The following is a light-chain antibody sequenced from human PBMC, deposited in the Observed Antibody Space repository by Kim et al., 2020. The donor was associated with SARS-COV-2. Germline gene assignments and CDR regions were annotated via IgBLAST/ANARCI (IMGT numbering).Light chain of an antibody. J-gene: IGLJ1*01. CDR2: DVS. V-gene: IGLV2-14*03. Sequence: GQSITISCTGTSSDVGGYNYVSWCQQHPGKAPKLMIYDVSNRPSGVSSRFSGSRSGNTASLTISGLQAEDEADYYCSSYTSSSTYVFGTGTKVTVL. CDR1: SSDVGGYNY. CDR3: SSYTSSSTYV.